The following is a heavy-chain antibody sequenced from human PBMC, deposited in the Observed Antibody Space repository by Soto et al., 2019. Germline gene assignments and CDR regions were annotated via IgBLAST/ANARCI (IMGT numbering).Heavy chain of an antibody. J-gene: IGHJ5*02. CDR1: GGSISSGDYY. D-gene: IGHD1-1*01. CDR3: ARAGPYLNWFDP. V-gene: IGHV4-30-4*01. Sequence: PSETLSLTCTVSGGSISSGDYYWSWIRQPPGKGLEWIGYIYYSGSTYYNPSLKSRVTISVDTSKNQFSLKLSSVTAADTAVYYCARAGPYLNWFDPLGQATLVTVP. CDR2: IYYSGST.